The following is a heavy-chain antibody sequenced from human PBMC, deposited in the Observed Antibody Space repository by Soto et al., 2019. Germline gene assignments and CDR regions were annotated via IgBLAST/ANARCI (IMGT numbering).Heavy chain of an antibody. Sequence: PGGSLRLSCAASGFTFSSYAMSWVRQAPGKGLEWVSAISGSGGSTYYADSVKGRFTISRDNSKNTLYLQMNSLRAEDTAVYYCAKDREYYDFWSGYSGDDYWGQGTLVTVSS. J-gene: IGHJ4*02. CDR2: ISGSGGST. V-gene: IGHV3-23*01. CDR1: GFTFSSYA. D-gene: IGHD3-3*01. CDR3: AKDREYYDFWSGYSGDDY.